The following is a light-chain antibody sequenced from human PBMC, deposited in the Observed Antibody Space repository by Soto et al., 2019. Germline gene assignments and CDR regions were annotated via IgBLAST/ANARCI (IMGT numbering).Light chain of an antibody. Sequence: IHLVYSSWTLSASVGDRVTITCRASQSISSWLAWYQQKPGKAPKLLIYDASSMESGVPARFSGSGSGTEFTLTISSLQSDDFAAYYCQQYNSYPRTFGQGTKVDIK. CDR2: DAS. CDR3: QQYNSYPRT. CDR1: QSISSW. V-gene: IGKV1-5*01. J-gene: IGKJ1*01.